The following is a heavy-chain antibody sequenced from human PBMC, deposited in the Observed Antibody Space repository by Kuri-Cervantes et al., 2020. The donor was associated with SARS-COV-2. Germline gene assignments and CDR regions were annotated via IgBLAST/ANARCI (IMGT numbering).Heavy chain of an antibody. CDR1: GFTFSNYW. J-gene: IGHJ4*02. V-gene: IGHV3-74*01. Sequence: GESLKISCAASGFTFSNYWMHWVRQAPGKGLVWVSRTNTDGSSTSYADSVKGRFTISRDNAKNTLYLQMNSLRAEDTGVYYCARAFLRGGCDYWGQGTLVTVSS. D-gene: IGHD6-25*01. CDR2: TNTDGSST. CDR3: ARAFLRGGCDY.